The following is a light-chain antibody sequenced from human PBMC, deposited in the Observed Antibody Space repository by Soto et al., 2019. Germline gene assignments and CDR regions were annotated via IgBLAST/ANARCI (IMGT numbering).Light chain of an antibody. CDR1: QSISSY. CDR3: QESYSTPWA. V-gene: IGKV1-39*01. CDR2: AAS. Sequence: DIQVTQSLSSLSASVGDRVTITSRASQSISSYLNWYQQKPGKAPKLLIYAASSLQSGVPSRFSGSGSGTDFSLTISSLQPEDFASYYCQESYSTPWAFGQGTKV. J-gene: IGKJ1*01.